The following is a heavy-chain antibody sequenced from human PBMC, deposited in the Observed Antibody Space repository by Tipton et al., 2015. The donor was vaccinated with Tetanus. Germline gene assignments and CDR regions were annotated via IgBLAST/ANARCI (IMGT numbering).Heavy chain of an antibody. D-gene: IGHD2-15*01. CDR2: IYPGNSDT. J-gene: IGHJ4*02. Sequence: VQLVQSGGEVKKPGESLKISCKGSGYIFTNYWIGWVRQKPGKGLEWMGIIYPGNSDTRYSPPFQGQVTISVDNSINTAYLQWSSLKASDTSMFYCARGHCSDGVCNFDFWGQGALVTVAS. CDR1: GYIFTNYW. V-gene: IGHV5-51*01. CDR3: ARGHCSDGVCNFDF.